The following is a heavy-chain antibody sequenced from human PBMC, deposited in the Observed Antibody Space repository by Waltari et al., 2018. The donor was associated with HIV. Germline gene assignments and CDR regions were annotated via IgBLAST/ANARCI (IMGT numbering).Heavy chain of an antibody. Sequence: QLQLQESGPGLVKPSETLSLTCTVSGGSISSSSYYWGWIRQPPGQGLEWIGSIYYSGSTYYNPSLKSRVTISVDTSKNQFSLKLSSVTAADTAVYYCARLGYCSSTSCYQAAFDIWGQGTMVTVSS. D-gene: IGHD2-2*01. CDR3: ARLGYCSSTSCYQAAFDI. CDR2: IYYSGST. V-gene: IGHV4-39*01. CDR1: GGSISSSSYY. J-gene: IGHJ3*02.